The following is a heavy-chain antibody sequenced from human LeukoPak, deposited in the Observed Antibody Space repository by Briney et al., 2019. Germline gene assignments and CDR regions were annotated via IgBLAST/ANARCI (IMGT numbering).Heavy chain of an antibody. D-gene: IGHD3-22*01. CDR3: ARADIHYYDSSGFFFDY. V-gene: IGHV4-59*12. CDR2: IYSSGST. Sequence: PSETLSLTCTVSGGSISNNYWSWIRQPPGKGLEWIGYIYSSGSTNYNPSLKSRVTISVDRSKNQFSLKLSSVTAADTAVYYCARADIHYYDSSGFFFDYWGQGTLVTVSS. CDR1: GGSISNNY. J-gene: IGHJ4*02.